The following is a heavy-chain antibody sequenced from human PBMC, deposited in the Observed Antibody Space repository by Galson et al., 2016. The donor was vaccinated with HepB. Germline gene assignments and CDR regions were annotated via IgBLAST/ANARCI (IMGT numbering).Heavy chain of an antibody. CDR2: IYYTENT. J-gene: IGHJ6*03. D-gene: IGHD6-19*01. Sequence: SETLSLTCSVSGASISGTEYYWGWIRQPPGRGLDWIGSIYYTENTYYNPSLESRVTISVDMSKNQFSLRLNSVTAADTGVYYCATGIVVAGKYYYYYMDVWGKGTTVTVSS. V-gene: IGHV4-39*01. CDR1: GASISGTEYY. CDR3: ATGIVVAGKYYYYYMDV.